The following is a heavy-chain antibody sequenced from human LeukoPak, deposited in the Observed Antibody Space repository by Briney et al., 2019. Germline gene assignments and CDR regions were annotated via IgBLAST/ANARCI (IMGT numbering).Heavy chain of an antibody. CDR1: GGSISSGNW. CDR2: IYHSGST. V-gene: IGHV4-4*02. D-gene: IGHD6-13*01. Sequence: PSGTLSLTCAVSGGSISSGNWWSWVRQPPGKGLEWIGEIYHSGSTNYNPSLKSRVTISVDKSKNQFSLNLSSVTAADTAVYYCARVQGQQGYYYYGMDVWGKGTTVTVSS. J-gene: IGHJ6*04. CDR3: ARVQGQQGYYYYGMDV.